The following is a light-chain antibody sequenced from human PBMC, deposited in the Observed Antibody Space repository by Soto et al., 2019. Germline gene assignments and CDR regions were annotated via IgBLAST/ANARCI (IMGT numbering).Light chain of an antibody. J-gene: IGKJ2*01. V-gene: IGKV3-11*01. CDR2: DAS. CDR3: QQRSNWPPS. Sequence: EIVLTQSPATLSFSPGERATLSCRASQSVSSYLAWYQQKPGQAPRLLIYDASNRATGIPARFSGSGSGTDSTLTISSLEPEDFAVYYCQQRSNWPPSFGQGTKLEIK. CDR1: QSVSSY.